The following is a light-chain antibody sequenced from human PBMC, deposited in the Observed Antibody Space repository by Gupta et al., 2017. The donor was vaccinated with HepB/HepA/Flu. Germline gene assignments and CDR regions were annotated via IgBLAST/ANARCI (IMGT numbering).Light chain of an antibody. J-gene: IGLJ1*01. Sequence: QSALTQPASVSGSPGQSITIACTGTSSDVGGYNYVSWYQQHPGKVPKLLIYDVSNRPSGVSNRFSGSKSGTTATLTIAGLQTEDESDYYCNSYTSSGAYGAYVFGTGTKVTVL. CDR2: DVS. V-gene: IGLV2-14*03. CDR3: NSYTSSGAYGAYV. CDR1: SSDVGGYNY.